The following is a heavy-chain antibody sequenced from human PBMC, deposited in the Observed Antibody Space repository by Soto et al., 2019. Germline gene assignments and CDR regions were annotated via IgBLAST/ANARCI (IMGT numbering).Heavy chain of an antibody. CDR2: INPTGGTT. V-gene: IGHV1-46*01. CDR3: ARGGVDTFGMDV. Sequence: QVQLLQSGAEVKKPGASVKVSCKASGYTFTNYYMHWVHQAPGQGLEWMGIINPTGGTTTYAQKFQGRVTMTRDTSTSTVYMELSSLRSEDTAVYYCARGGVDTFGMDVWGQGTTVTVSS. J-gene: IGHJ6*02. D-gene: IGHD5-18*01. CDR1: GYTFTNYY.